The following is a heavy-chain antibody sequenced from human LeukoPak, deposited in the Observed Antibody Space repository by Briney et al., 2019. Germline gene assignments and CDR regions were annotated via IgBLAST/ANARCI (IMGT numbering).Heavy chain of an antibody. J-gene: IGHJ6*03. D-gene: IGHD6-13*01. CDR2: ISGSGGST. CDR1: GFTFSSYA. Sequence: GGSLRLSCAASGFTFSSYAMSWVRQAPGKGLEWVSAISGSGGSTYYADSVKGRFTISRDNSKNTLYLQMNSLRAEDTAVYYCAKEGPPSSSYYYYYYMDVWGKGTTVTISS. V-gene: IGHV3-23*01. CDR3: AKEGPPSSSYYYYYYMDV.